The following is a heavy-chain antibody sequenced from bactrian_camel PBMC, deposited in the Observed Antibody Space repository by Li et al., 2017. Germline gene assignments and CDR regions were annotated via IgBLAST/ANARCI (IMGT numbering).Heavy chain of an antibody. CDR3: ASPKQRGRTVVSGLHY. CDR1: GYLRNCM. V-gene: IGHV3S63*01. CDR2: FFSTGGNT. D-gene: IGHD6*01. Sequence: HVQLVESGGGSVQAGGSLRLSCAVSGYLRNCMGWFRQVPGQEREGVASFFSTGGNTYYADSVKGRFTISRDNAKNTLYLQLTSLKTEDMAIYYCASPKQRGRTVVSGLHYWGQGTQVTVS. J-gene: IGHJ4*01.